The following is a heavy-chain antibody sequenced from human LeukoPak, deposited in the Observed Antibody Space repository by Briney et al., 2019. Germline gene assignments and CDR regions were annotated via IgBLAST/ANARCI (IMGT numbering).Heavy chain of an antibody. D-gene: IGHD2-2*01. J-gene: IGHJ5*02. V-gene: IGHV1-18*01. CDR2: INPYNANT. CDR1: GYTFTSYG. CDR3: ARDLTPPHCTSTSCPRGGWFDP. Sequence: ASVKVSCKASGYTFTSYGISWVRQAPGQGLEWVGWINPYNANTKYAQKLQGRVTMTTDTSTSTAYMELRGLGSDDTAVYYCARDLTPPHCTSTSCPRGGWFDPWGQGTLVTVSS.